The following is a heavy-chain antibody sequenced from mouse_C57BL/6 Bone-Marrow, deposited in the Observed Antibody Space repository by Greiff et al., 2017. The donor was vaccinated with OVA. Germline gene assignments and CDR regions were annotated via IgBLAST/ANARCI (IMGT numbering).Heavy chain of an antibody. CDR1: GFTFSDYY. V-gene: IGHV5-12*01. D-gene: IGHD1-1*01. J-gene: IGHJ1*03. CDR3: ARPLLLSGYFDV. Sequence: EVKVVESGGGLVQPGGSLKLSCAASGFTFSDYYMYWVRQTPEKRLEWVAYISNGGGSTYYPDTVKGRFTISRDNAKNTLYLQMSRLKSEDTAMYYCARPLLLSGYFDVWGTGTTVTVSS. CDR2: ISNGGGST.